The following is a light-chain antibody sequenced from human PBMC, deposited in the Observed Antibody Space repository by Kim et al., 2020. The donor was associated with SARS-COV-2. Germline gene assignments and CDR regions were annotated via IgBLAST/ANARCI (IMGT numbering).Light chain of an antibody. CDR1: SSDLDAYNY. Sequence: QSALTQPASVSGSPGQSITIACTEISSDLDAYNYVSWYQQHPGKAPKLMIYDVSKRPSGISDRFSGSKSGNTASLTISGLQAEDEAYYYCSSYPTMSYVFGPGTKVTVL. CDR3: SSYPTMSYV. CDR2: DVS. V-gene: IGLV2-14*03. J-gene: IGLJ1*01.